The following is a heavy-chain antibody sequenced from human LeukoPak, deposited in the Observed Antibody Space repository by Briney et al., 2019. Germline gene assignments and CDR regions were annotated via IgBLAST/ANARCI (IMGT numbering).Heavy chain of an antibody. CDR3: ARGGRGSAAVVAPRSFDI. D-gene: IGHD3-22*01. CDR2: TYTGGNS. CDR1: GFTVSSIH. Sequence: GGSLRLSCAASGFTVSSIHMVWVRQAPGRGLEWVSVTYTGGNSYYADSVKGRFIISRDISKNTLYLQMNSLRAEDSALYYCARGGRGSAAVVAPRSFDIWGQGTMVTVSS. J-gene: IGHJ3*02. V-gene: IGHV3-53*01.